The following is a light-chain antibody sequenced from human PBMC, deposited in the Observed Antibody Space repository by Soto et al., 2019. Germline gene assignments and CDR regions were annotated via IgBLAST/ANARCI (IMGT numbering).Light chain of an antibody. Sequence: SYELTQPPSVSVAPGQTATITCGGSNFGSKSVHWYQQKPGQAPVLVVYDDSDRPSGIPERFSGSNSGNTATLTISGLQAEDEADYYCSSYTSSSTYVFGTGTKVTVL. CDR1: NFGSKS. J-gene: IGLJ1*01. CDR2: DDS. V-gene: IGLV3-21*02. CDR3: SSYTSSSTYV.